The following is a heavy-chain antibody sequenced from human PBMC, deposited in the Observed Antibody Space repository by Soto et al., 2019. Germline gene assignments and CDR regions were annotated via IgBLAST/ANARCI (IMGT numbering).Heavy chain of an antibody. CDR3: AREGGGFGGTYYYYYGMDV. V-gene: IGHV3-30-3*01. Sequence: GGSLRLSCAASGFTFSSYAMHWVRQAPGKGLEWVAVISYDGSNKYYADSVKGRFTISRDNSKNTLYLQMNSLRAEDTAMYYCAREGGGFGGTYYYYYGMDVWGQGTTVTVSS. CDR1: GFTFSSYA. CDR2: ISYDGSNK. J-gene: IGHJ6*02. D-gene: IGHD3-3*01.